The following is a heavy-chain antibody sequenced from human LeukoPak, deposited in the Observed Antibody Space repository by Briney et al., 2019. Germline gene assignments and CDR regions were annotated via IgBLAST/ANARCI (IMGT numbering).Heavy chain of an antibody. D-gene: IGHD3-3*01. CDR1: GFTFSSYA. CDR3: AYDFWSGYYQDY. J-gene: IGHJ4*02. V-gene: IGHV3-23*01. CDR2: ISGSGGST. Sequence: PGGSLRLSCAASGFTFSSYAMSWLRQAPGKGLEWVSAISGSGGSTYYADSVKGRFTISRDNSKNTLYLQMNSLRAEDTAVYYCAYDFWSGYYQDYWGQGTLVTVSS.